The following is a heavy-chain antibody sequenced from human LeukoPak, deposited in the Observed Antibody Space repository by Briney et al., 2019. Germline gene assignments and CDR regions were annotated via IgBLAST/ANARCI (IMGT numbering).Heavy chain of an antibody. V-gene: IGHV4-39*01. CDR3: ARGGMVTTFAY. CDR2: IYYSGST. CDR1: GGSISSSSYY. D-gene: IGHD4-17*01. J-gene: IGHJ4*02. Sequence: PSETLSLTCTVSGGSISSSSYYWGWIRQPPGKGLEWIGSIYYSGSTYYNPSLKSRVTISVDTSKNQFSLKLSSVTAADTAVYYCARGGMVTTFAYWGQGTLVTVSS.